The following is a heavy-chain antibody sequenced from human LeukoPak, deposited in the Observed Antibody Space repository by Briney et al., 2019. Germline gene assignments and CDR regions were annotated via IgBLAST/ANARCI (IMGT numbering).Heavy chain of an antibody. CDR1: GFTFSNYA. J-gene: IGHJ3*02. CDR2: ISGSASST. V-gene: IGHV3-23*01. CDR3: ARGPGITMTPGYAFDI. D-gene: IGHD3-22*01. Sequence: GGSLRLSCAASGFTFSNYAMSWVRQAPGRGLEWVSAISGSASSTYHADSVKGRFTISRDNSKNTLYLQMNSLRADDTAVYYCARGPGITMTPGYAFDIWGQGTMVTVSS.